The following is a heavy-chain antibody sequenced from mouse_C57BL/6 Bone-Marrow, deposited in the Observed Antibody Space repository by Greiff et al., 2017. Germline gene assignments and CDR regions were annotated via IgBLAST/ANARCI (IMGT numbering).Heavy chain of an antibody. CDR1: GYTFTDYY. CDR2: INPNNGGT. Sequence: VQLQQSGPELVKPGASVKISCKASGYTFTDYYMNWVKQSHGKSLEWIGDINPNNGGTSYNQKFKGKATLTVDKSSSTAYMELRSLTSEDSAVYYCAREGIYYGPFVYWGQGTTLTVSS. D-gene: IGHD2-1*01. V-gene: IGHV1-26*01. J-gene: IGHJ2*01. CDR3: AREGIYYGPFVY.